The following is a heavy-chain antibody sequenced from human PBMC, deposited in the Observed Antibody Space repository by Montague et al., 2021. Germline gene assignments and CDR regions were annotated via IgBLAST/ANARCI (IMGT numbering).Heavy chain of an antibody. V-gene: IGHV3-48*02. CDR1: GFTFSDYS. J-gene: IGHJ3*02. Sequence: SLRLSCAASGFTFSDYSMNWVRQASGKGLEWVSYIRTDGYYADSVKGRFTISRDNAKNSLYLQMNSLRDEDTAVYYCARDRDYAFDIWGQGTMVTVSS. CDR2: IRTDG. D-gene: IGHD3-16*01. CDR3: ARDRDYAFDI.